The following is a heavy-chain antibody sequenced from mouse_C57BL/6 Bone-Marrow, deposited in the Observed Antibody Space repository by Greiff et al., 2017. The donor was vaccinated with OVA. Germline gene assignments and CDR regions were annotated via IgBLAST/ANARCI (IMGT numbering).Heavy chain of an antibody. V-gene: IGHV1-53*01. D-gene: IGHD1-1*01. CDR3: ARTSYYGSPWFAY. CDR2: INPSNGGT. CDR1: GYTFTSYW. J-gene: IGHJ3*01. Sequence: VQLQQPGTELVKPGASVKLSFKASGYTFTSYWMHWVKQRPGQGLEWIGNINPSNGGTNYNEKFKSKATLTVDKSSSTAYMQLSSLTSEDSAVYYCARTSYYGSPWFAYWGQGTLVTVSA.